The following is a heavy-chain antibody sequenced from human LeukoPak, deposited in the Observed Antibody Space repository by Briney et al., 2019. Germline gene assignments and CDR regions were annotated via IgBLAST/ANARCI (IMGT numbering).Heavy chain of an antibody. D-gene: IGHD3-3*01. V-gene: IGHV4-59*11. CDR3: ARGYDFRSGYYGVGWFDP. J-gene: IGHJ5*02. Sequence: SETLSLTCTVSGGSISSHYWGWIRQPPGKGLEWIGYIYYSGSTNYNPSLKSRVTISVDTSKNQFSLKLSSVTAADTAVYYCARGYDFRSGYYGVGWFDPWGQGTLVTVSS. CDR1: GGSISSHY. CDR2: IYYSGST.